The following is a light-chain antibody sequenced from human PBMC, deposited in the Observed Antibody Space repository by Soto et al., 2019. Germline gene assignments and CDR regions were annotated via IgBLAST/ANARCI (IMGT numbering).Light chain of an antibody. CDR2: DAS. Sequence: EILFTQSPATLSFSPVERATLSFMASQTVSSYLLWYQQKPGQAPRLLIYDASNRASGTPARFSGSGSETDFTLTISSLEPEDFAVYYCQHRMNWPLTFGQGTRLEIK. CDR1: QTVSSY. J-gene: IGKJ5*01. V-gene: IGKV3-11*01. CDR3: QHRMNWPLT.